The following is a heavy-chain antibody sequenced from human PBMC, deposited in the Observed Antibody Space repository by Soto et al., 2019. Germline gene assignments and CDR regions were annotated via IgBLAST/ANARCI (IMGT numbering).Heavy chain of an antibody. CDR3: AGLVYYGDQRNEY. CDR2: IYYSGST. CDR1: GGSISSYY. V-gene: IGHV4-59*08. J-gene: IGHJ4*02. D-gene: IGHD4-17*01. Sequence: SETLSLTCTVSGGSISSYYWSWIRQPPGKGLEWIGYIYYSGSTNYNPSLKSRVTISVDTSKNQFSLKLSTVTAADKAVYYCAGLVYYGDQRNEYWGQGTLVTVSS.